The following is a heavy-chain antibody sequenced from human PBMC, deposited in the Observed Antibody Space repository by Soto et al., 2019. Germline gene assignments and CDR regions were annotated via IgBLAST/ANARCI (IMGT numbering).Heavy chain of an antibody. CDR2: FDPEDGET. CDR3: ATDRVGATHFDY. V-gene: IGHV1-24*01. Sequence: ASVNVSCKVSGYTLTELSMHWVRQAPGRGLEWMGGFDPEDGETIYAQKFQGRVTMTEDTSTDTAYMELSSLRSEDTAAYYCATDRVGATHFDYWGQGTRVTVS. J-gene: IGHJ4*02. CDR1: GYTLTELS. D-gene: IGHD1-26*01.